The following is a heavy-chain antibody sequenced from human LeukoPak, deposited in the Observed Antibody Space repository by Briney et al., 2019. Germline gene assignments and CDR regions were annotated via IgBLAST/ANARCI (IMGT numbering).Heavy chain of an antibody. V-gene: IGHV3-33*01. CDR3: ARSYYYDSSVGAFDI. D-gene: IGHD3-22*01. CDR2: IWYDGSNK. Sequence: QPGGSLRLSCAASGFTFSSYGMHWVRQAPGKGLEWVAVIWYDGSNKYCADSVKGRFTISRDNSKNTLYLQMNSLRAEDTAVYYCARSYYYDSSVGAFDIWGQGTMVTVSS. CDR1: GFTFSSYG. J-gene: IGHJ3*02.